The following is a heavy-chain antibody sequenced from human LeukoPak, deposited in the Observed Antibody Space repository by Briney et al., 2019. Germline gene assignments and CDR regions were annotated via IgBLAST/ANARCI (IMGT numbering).Heavy chain of an antibody. V-gene: IGHV5-51*01. Sequence: GSLKISCKGSGYSFTSYWVGWVRQMPGKGLEWMGIIYPGDSDTRYSPSFQGQVTISADKSISTAYLQWSSLKASDTAMYYCARMAKAEGYDYWGQGTLVTVSS. CDR1: GYSFTSYW. D-gene: IGHD5-24*01. J-gene: IGHJ4*02. CDR3: ARMAKAEGYDY. CDR2: IYPGDSDT.